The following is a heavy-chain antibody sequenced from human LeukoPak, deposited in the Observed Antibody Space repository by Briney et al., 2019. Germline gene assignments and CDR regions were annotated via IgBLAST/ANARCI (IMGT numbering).Heavy chain of an antibody. V-gene: IGHV4-59*01. CDR2: IYYSGST. CDR3: ARDRRYSSGWRLDY. Sequence: PSETLSLTCTVSGGSISSYYWSWIRQPPGKGLEWIGYIYYSGSTNYNPSLKSRVTISVDTSKNRFSLKLSSVTAADTAVYYCARDRRYSSGWRLDYWGQGTLVTVSS. D-gene: IGHD6-19*01. J-gene: IGHJ4*02. CDR1: GGSISSYY.